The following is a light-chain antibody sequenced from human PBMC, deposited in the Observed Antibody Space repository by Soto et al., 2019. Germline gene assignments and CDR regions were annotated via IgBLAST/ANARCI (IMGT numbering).Light chain of an antibody. Sequence: QSALTQPASVSGSPGQSITISCTGASSDVGGYNYVSWYQQHPGKAPKLMIYDVSYRPSGVSNRFSGSKSGNTASLTISGLQAEDEADYYCNSYTSDTPPVVFGGGTKLTVL. J-gene: IGLJ2*01. CDR1: SSDVGGYNY. CDR2: DVS. V-gene: IGLV2-14*03. CDR3: NSYTSDTPPVV.